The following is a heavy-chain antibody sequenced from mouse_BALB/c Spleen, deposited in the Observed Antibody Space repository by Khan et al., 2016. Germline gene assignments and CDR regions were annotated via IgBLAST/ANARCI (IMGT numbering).Heavy chain of an antibody. CDR2: IRNKANGYTT. Sequence: EVELVESGGGLVQPGGSLRLSCATSGFTFTDYYMSWVRQPPGKALEWLGFIRNKANGYTTEYSASVKGRFTISRDNSQSILYLQMNTLRDEDSATYYCARDGTFAYWGQGTLVTVSA. D-gene: IGHD3-1*01. V-gene: IGHV7-3*02. CDR1: GFTFTDYY. J-gene: IGHJ3*01. CDR3: ARDGTFAY.